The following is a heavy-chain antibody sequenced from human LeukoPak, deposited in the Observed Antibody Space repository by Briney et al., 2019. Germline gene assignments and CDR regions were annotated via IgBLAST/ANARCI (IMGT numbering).Heavy chain of an antibody. J-gene: IGHJ4*02. CDR3: ARQQPYYYDSSGYYDY. V-gene: IGHV4-59*08. Sequence: SETLSLTCTVSGGSINSYYWSWIRQPPGKGLEWIGYIYYSGSTNYNPSLKSRVTISVDTSKNQFSLKLSSVTAADTAVYYCARQQPYYYDSSGYYDYWGQGTLVTVSS. CDR1: GGSINSYY. D-gene: IGHD3-22*01. CDR2: IYYSGST.